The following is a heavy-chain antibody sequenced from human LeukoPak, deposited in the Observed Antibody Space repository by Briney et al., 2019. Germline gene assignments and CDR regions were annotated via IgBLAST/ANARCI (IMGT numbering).Heavy chain of an antibody. CDR2: IYYSGST. CDR3: ARVWLPFYSSNWKATDWYFDL. D-gene: IGHD6-13*01. Sequence: SETLSLTCTVSGGSISSYYWSWIRQPPGKGLEWIGYIYYSGSTNYNPSLKSRVTISVDTSKNQFSLKLSSVTAADTAVYYCARVWLPFYSSNWKATDWYFDLWGRGTLVTVSS. CDR1: GGSISSYY. J-gene: IGHJ2*01. V-gene: IGHV4-59*01.